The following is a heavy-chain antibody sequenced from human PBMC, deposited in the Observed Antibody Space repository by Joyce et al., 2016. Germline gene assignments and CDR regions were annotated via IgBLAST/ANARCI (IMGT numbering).Heavy chain of an antibody. D-gene: IGHD5-18*01. V-gene: IGHV3-21*01. CDR2: ISSSSTFI. CDR1: GFALNTYG. CDR3: ARGGGGYSYGLD. Sequence: EVQVAESGGGLVKPGGSLRLSCAASGFALNTYGMIWVRQAPGKGLEWVSSISSSSTFIYYTDSVKGRFTMSRDNAKNSLYLQMNSLRAEDTAVYYCARGGGGYSYGLDWGQGTLVTVSS. J-gene: IGHJ4*02.